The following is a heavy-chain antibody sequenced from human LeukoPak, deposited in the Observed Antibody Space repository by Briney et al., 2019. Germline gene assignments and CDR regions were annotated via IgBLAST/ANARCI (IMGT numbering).Heavy chain of an antibody. D-gene: IGHD3-10*01. CDR2: IDPGDSDT. V-gene: IGHV5-51*01. CDR1: GYSFTSYW. Sequence: GESLQISCQGSGYSFTSYWIGWVRQMPGKGLEWMGIIDPGDSDTRYSPSFQGQVTISADKSISTAYLQWSSLKASDTAMYYCARHPGSYYNLAQYNWFDPWGQGTLVTVSS. J-gene: IGHJ5*02. CDR3: ARHPGSYYNLAQYNWFDP.